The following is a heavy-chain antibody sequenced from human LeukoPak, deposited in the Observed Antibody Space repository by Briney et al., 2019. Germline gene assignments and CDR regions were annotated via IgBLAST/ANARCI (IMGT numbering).Heavy chain of an antibody. CDR2: IYYDKST. V-gene: IGHV4-39*07. CDR3: ARVNWYFDL. CDR1: GGSIISSSYY. J-gene: IGHJ2*01. Sequence: SETLSLTCTVSGGSIISSSYYWGWIRQPPGKGLEWIGSIYYDKSTYYNPSLKSRVTISVDTSKNQFSLKLNSVTAADTAVYYCARVNWYFDLWGRGTLVTVSS.